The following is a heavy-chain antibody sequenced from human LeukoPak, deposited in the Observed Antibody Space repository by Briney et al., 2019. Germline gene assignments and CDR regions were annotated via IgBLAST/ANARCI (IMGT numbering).Heavy chain of an antibody. D-gene: IGHD3-3*01. V-gene: IGHV1-8*03. CDR3: ARGGLYYDFWSGYPRFDY. CDR1: GYTFTSYD. J-gene: IGHJ4*02. CDR2: MNPNSGNT. Sequence: ASVKVSCKASGYTFTSYDINWVRQATGQGLEWMGWMNPNSGNTGYAQKFQGRVTITRNTSISTAYMELSSLRSEDTAVYYCARGGLYYDFWSGYPRFDYWGQGTLVTVSS.